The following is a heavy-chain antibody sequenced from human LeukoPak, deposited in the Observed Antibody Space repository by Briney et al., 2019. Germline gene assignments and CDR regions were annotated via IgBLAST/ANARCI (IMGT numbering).Heavy chain of an antibody. V-gene: IGHV1-18*01. J-gene: IGHJ4*02. CDR1: GYTFTSYG. CDR3: ARAKGYCSGGSCYSVY. CDR2: ISAYNGNT. D-gene: IGHD2-15*01. Sequence: GASVKVSCKASGYTFTSYGISWVRQAPGQGLEWMGWISAYNGNTNYAQKLQGRVTMTTDTSTSTAYMELGSLRSDDTAVYYCARAKGYCSGGSCYSVYWGQGTLVTVSS.